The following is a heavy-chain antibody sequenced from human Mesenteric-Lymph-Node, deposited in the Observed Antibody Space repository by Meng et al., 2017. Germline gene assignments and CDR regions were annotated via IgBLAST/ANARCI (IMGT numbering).Heavy chain of an antibody. J-gene: IGHJ3*01. V-gene: IGHV3-23*01. D-gene: IGHD5-24*01. CDR3: AKGKETWLQSAFDL. CDR1: GFTFRSYE. CDR2: ITGSGDYI. Sequence: GGSLRLSCAASGFTFRSYEMNWVRQAPGKGLERVSGITGSGDYIYYGDSVEGRFTISRDNSKNTLFLQMNSLRAEDTAIYYCAKGKETWLQSAFDLWGQGTMVTVSS.